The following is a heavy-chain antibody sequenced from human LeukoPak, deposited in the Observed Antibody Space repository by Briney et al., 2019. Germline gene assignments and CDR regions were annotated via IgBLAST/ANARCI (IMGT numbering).Heavy chain of an antibody. J-gene: IGHJ4*02. D-gene: IGHD4-11*01. V-gene: IGHV3-23*01. CDR3: ARGNSHSFDY. CDR2: ISGSGGST. CDR1: GFSFSSYA. Sequence: PGGSLRLPCAASGFSFSSYAMSWVRQAPGKGLEWVSAISGSGGSTYHADSAKGRFTISRDNAKNTLYLEVNSLTAEDTAVYYCARGNSHSFDYWGQGALVTVSS.